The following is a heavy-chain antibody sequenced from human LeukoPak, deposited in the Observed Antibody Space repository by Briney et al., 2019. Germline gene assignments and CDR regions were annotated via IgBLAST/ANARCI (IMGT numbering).Heavy chain of an antibody. J-gene: IGHJ3*02. CDR3: ARERYSYVADAFDI. CDR1: GFTFSTYE. Sequence: QPGGSLRLSCAASGFTFSTYEMNWVRQAPGKGLEWVSYISSSGSTIYYADSVKGRFTISRDNAKHSLYLQMNSLRAEDTAVYYCARERYSYVADAFDIWGQGTMVTVSS. V-gene: IGHV3-48*03. CDR2: ISSSGSTI. D-gene: IGHD5-18*01.